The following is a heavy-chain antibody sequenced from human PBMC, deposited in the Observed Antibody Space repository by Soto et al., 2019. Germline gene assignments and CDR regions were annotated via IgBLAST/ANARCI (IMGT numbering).Heavy chain of an antibody. D-gene: IGHD1-26*01. Sequence: PGGSLRLSCAASGFTVSSSYLTWVRQAPGKGLEWVAILYTGTDTVYADSVKGRFTISRDSSKNTLYLQMHSLRAEDTAMYFCARSRHQGTYSGRFLDYWGQGYLVTVSS. CDR1: GFTVSSSY. CDR2: LYTGTDT. J-gene: IGHJ4*02. CDR3: ARSRHQGTYSGRFLDY. V-gene: IGHV3-53*01.